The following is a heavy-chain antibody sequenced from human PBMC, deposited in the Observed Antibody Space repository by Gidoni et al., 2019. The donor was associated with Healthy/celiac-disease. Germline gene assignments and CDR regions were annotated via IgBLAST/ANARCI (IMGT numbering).Heavy chain of an antibody. V-gene: IGHV1-18*01. Sequence: QVQLVQSGAEVKKPGASVKVACKASGYTFTSDGISWVRQAPGQGLEWMGWISAYNGNTNDAQKLQGRVTMTTDTSTSTAYMELRSLRSDDTAVYYCARVGGYSSGWRRHLTFAGDYWGQGTLVTVSS. J-gene: IGHJ4*02. CDR1: GYTFTSDG. CDR3: ARVGGYSSGWRRHLTFAGDY. D-gene: IGHD6-19*01. CDR2: ISAYNGNT.